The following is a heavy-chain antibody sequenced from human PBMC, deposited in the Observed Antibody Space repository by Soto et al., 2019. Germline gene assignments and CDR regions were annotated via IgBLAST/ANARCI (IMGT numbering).Heavy chain of an antibody. CDR2: IKQDGSEK. CDR3: ARVTWYYDSSAYLGAFDI. CDR1: GFTFSSFW. Sequence: GGSLRLSCAASGFTFSSFWMTWVRQAPGKGLEWVANIKQDGSEKYYVDSVKGRFTISRDNAKNSLYLQMNSLGAEDTAVYYCARVTWYYDSSAYLGAFDIWGQGTMVTVSS. D-gene: IGHD3-22*01. V-gene: IGHV3-7*01. J-gene: IGHJ3*02.